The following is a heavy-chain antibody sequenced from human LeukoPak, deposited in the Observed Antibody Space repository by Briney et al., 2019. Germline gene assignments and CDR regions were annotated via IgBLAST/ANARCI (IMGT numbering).Heavy chain of an antibody. CDR3: ARVGTIAGHGGPNWFDP. V-gene: IGHV4-39*07. D-gene: IGHD6-13*01. J-gene: IGHJ5*02. Sequence: SETLSLTCTVSGGSISSSSYYWGWIRQPPGKGLEWIGSIYYSGSTYYNPSLKSRVTISVDTSKNQFSLKLSSETAADTAVYYCARVGTIAGHGGPNWFDPWGQGTLVTVSS. CDR1: GGSISSSSYY. CDR2: IYYSGST.